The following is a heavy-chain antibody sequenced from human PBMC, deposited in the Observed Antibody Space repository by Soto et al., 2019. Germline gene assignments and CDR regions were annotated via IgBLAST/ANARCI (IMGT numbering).Heavy chain of an antibody. J-gene: IGHJ4*02. CDR1: GYTCTSYY. CDR2: INPSGGST. CDR3: ARGGGPGIVVVITGPFDY. Sequence: ASVKVSCKASGYTCTSYYMHWVRQAPGQGLEWIGIINPSGGSTSYAQKFQGRVTMTRDTSTSTVYMELSSLRSEDTAVYYCARGGGPGIVVVITGPFDYWGQGTLVIVYS. V-gene: IGHV1-46*01. D-gene: IGHD3-22*01.